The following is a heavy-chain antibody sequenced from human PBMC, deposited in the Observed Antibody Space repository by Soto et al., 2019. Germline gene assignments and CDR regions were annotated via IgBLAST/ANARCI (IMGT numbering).Heavy chain of an antibody. CDR3: ARGGGSTDYVANYYFDY. CDR2: INYGGNT. Sequence: QLRLQESGSGLVKPSQTLSLTCTVSGGSLSSGSFSWGWIRQPPGKGLEWIGYINYGGNTYYNPSLRRRVTISRDMSTNQFSLKLGSVTAADTAVYYCARGGGSTDYVANYYFDYWGRGTLVTVSS. CDR1: GGSLSSGSFS. J-gene: IGHJ4*02. D-gene: IGHD4-17*01. V-gene: IGHV4-30-2*01.